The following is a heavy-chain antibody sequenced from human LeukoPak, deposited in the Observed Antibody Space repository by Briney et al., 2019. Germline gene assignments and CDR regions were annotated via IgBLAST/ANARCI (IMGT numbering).Heavy chain of an antibody. CDR1: GFTFSSYW. J-gene: IGHJ4*02. Sequence: GGSLRLSCAASGFTFSSYWMHWVRQAPGKGVVSVSRINTDVSSTSYADSVKGRFTISRANAKNTLYLQMNSLRAEDTAVYYCARAVRGTVQLGYWGQGTLVTVYS. V-gene: IGHV3-74*01. CDR3: ARAVRGTVQLGY. CDR2: INTDVSST. D-gene: IGHD1-1*01.